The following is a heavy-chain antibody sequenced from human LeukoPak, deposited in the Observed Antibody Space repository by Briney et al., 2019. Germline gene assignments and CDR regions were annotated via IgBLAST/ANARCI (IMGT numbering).Heavy chain of an antibody. V-gene: IGHV3-48*03. J-gene: IGHJ4*02. CDR3: ARDLPSYGSGTFDY. Sequence: GGSLRLSCAASGFTFSSYEMNWVRQAPGKGLEWVSYISSSGSTIYYADSVKGRFTISRDNAKNSLYLQMNGLRAEDTAVYYCARDLPSYGSGTFDYWGQGTLVTVSS. CDR2: ISSSGSTI. CDR1: GFTFSSYE. D-gene: IGHD3-10*01.